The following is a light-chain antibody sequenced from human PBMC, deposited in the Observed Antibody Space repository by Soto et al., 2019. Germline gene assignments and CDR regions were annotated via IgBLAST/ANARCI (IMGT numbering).Light chain of an antibody. J-gene: IGLJ3*02. Sequence: QSALTQPASVSGSPGQSITISCTGSSSDVGGYNYVSWYQQHPGKAPKLMIYNVHNRPSGLSSRFSGSRSGNTATLTISGLQAEDEADYYCSSYTSASTWVFGGGTKVTVL. CDR3: SSYTSASTWV. CDR1: SSDVGGYNY. V-gene: IGLV2-14*01. CDR2: NVH.